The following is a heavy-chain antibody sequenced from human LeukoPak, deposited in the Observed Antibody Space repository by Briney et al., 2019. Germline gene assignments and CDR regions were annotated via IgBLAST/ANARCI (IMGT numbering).Heavy chain of an antibody. CDR1: GGSISSYF. Sequence: SETLALTCTVSGGSISSYFWSWIRQPPGKGLEWIGYISYNGRTNYNPSLKSRVTMSVDTSKNQFSLKLSSVTAADTAVYYCASGYYGSGSSLGMDVWGQGTTVTVSS. J-gene: IGHJ6*02. D-gene: IGHD3-10*01. V-gene: IGHV4-59*12. CDR2: ISYNGRT. CDR3: ASGYYGSGSSLGMDV.